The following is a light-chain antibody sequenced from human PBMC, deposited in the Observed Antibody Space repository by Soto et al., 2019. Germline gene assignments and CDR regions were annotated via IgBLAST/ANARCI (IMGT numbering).Light chain of an antibody. CDR3: TSFTTNLAFV. Sequence: QSALTQPASVSGSPGQSITITCTGSNNDIGADKFVSWYQQHPGEAPKLIIFDVSNRPSRVSHRFSGSKSGNTASLTISRLQPEDESDYHCTSFTTNLAFVFGTGTKLTVL. J-gene: IGLJ1*01. CDR1: NNDIGADKF. CDR2: DVS. V-gene: IGLV2-14*03.